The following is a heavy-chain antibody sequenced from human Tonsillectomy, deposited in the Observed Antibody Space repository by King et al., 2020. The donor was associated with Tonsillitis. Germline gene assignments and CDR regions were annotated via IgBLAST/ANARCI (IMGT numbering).Heavy chain of an antibody. J-gene: IGHJ5*02. CDR3: ARDRHYGSGSYYNPRAGGLDP. D-gene: IGHD3-10*01. V-gene: IGHV4-31*03. CDR1: GGSISSGGYY. Sequence: VQLQESGPGLVKPSQTLSLTCTVSGGSISSGGYYWSWIRQHPGKGLEWIGYIYYSGSTYYNPSLKSRVTISVDTSKNQFSLKLSSVTAADTAVYYCARDRHYGSGSYYNPRAGGLDPWGQGTLVTVSS. CDR2: IYYSGST.